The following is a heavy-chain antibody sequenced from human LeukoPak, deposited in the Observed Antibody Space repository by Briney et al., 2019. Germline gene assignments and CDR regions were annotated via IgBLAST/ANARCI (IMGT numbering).Heavy chain of an antibody. V-gene: IGHV3-7*03. CDR1: GFSFSNYW. J-gene: IGHJ4*02. Sequence: GGSLRLSCAASGFSFSNYWMTWVRQAPGKGLERVADINGDGSHSYCVDSVKGRFTLSRDNAKNSLFPQMNSLRAEDTAVYYCVKNSGWYCLDYWGQGTLVTVSS. CDR2: INGDGSHS. D-gene: IGHD6-13*01. CDR3: VKNSGWYCLDY.